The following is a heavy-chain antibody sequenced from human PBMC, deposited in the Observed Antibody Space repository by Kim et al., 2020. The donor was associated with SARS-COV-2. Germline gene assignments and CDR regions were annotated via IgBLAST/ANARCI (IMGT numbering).Heavy chain of an antibody. CDR2: ISVSGGST. D-gene: IGHD6-19*01. J-gene: IGHJ4*02. CDR1: GFTFSSYA. Sequence: GGSLRLSCAASGFTFSSYAMSWVRQAPGKGLEWVSAISVSGGSTYYADSVMGRFTISRDNSKNTLYLQMNSPLAEEEAVYYCGKDQGTIAVAGTSFDYWGQRTLVTVSS. CDR3: GKDQGTIAVAGTSFDY. V-gene: IGHV3-23*01.